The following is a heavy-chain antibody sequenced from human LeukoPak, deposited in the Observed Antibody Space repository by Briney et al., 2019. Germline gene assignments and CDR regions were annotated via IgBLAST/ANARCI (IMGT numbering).Heavy chain of an antibody. Sequence: SQTLSLTCAISGDSVSSTSAAWNWIRQSPSGGLEWLGRTFYRSRWSTEYVVSVKSRISINPDTTKNQFSLQLSSVTPEDTAIYYCARGVGPTHDAYYFDYWGQGSLVTVSS. CDR2: TFYRSRWST. J-gene: IGHJ4*02. CDR1: GDSVSSTSAA. CDR3: ARGVGPTHDAYYFDY. V-gene: IGHV6-1*01. D-gene: IGHD1-26*01.